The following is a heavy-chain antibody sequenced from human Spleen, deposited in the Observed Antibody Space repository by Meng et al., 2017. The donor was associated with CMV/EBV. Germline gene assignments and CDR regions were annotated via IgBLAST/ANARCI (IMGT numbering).Heavy chain of an antibody. CDR2: IYHSGST. V-gene: IGHV4-4*02. J-gene: IGHJ5*02. CDR1: SISSSNW. D-gene: IGHD2-2*02. CDR3: ARYCSSTSCYTEARWFDP. Sequence: SISSSNWRSWVRQPPGKGLEWIGEIYHSGSTNYNPSLKSRVTISVDKSKNQFSLKLSSVTAADTAVYYCARYCSSTSCYTEARWFDPWGQGTLVTVSS.